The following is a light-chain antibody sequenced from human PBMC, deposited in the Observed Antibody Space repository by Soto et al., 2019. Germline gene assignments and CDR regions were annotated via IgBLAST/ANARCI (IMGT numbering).Light chain of an antibody. CDR2: YDS. CDR1: NIGSKS. CDR3: QVWDSSSDHSVV. V-gene: IGLV3-21*04. Sequence: SYELTQPPSVSVAPGKTARITWGGNNIGSKSVHWYQQKPGQAPVLVIYYDSDRPSGIPERFSGSNSGNTATLTISRVEDGDEADYYCQVWDSSSDHSVVFGGGTKLTVL. J-gene: IGLJ2*01.